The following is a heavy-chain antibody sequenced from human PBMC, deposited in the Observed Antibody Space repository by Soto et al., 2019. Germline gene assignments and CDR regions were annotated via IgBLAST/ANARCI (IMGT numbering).Heavy chain of an antibody. CDR3: ARLSEESSSSNYYYFYMDV. V-gene: IGHV1-8*01. D-gene: IGHD6-6*01. CDR1: GYTFTRYY. J-gene: IGHJ6*03. CDR2: MNPQTGNT. Sequence: QVQLVQSGSEGKEPGASMKISCQASGYTFTRYYITWVRQATGQGLEWRGWMNPQTGNTAYAEKFQGRVTMTRSTSPNTAYMELSALRSEDTAVYYCARLSEESSSSNYYYFYMDVWGKGSTVTVSS.